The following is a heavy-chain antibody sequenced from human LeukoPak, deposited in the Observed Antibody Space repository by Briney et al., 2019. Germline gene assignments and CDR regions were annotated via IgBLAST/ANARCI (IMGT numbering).Heavy chain of an antibody. CDR2: ISSSSYI. J-gene: IGHJ4*02. D-gene: IGHD3-10*01. CDR1: GFTFSSYS. Sequence: GGSLRLSCAASGFTFSSYSMNWVRQAPGKGLEWVSSISSSSYIYYADSVKGRFTISRDNAKNSLYLQMNSLRAEDTAVYYCARGGAWFGESYDYWGQGTLVTVSS. CDR3: ARGGAWFGESYDY. V-gene: IGHV3-21*01.